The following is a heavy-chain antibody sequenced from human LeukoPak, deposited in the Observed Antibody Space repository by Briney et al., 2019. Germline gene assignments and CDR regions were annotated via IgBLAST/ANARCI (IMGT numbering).Heavy chain of an antibody. J-gene: IGHJ4*02. CDR2: IYYSGST. Sequence: PSETLSLTCTVSGGSISSYYWSWIRQPPGKGLEWIGYIYYSGSTNYNPSLKSRVTISVDTSKNQFSLKLSSVTAADTAVYYCARVSYGSGSYSSDYWGQGTLVTVSS. D-gene: IGHD3-10*01. CDR3: ARVSYGSGSYSSDY. V-gene: IGHV4-59*01. CDR1: GGSISSYY.